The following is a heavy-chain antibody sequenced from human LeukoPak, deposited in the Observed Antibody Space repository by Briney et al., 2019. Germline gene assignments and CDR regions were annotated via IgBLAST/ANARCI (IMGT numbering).Heavy chain of an antibody. V-gene: IGHV1-69*13. D-gene: IGHD3-22*01. CDR1: GGTFSSYA. J-gene: IGHJ3*02. CDR2: IIPIFGTA. CDR3: ARSRLNAYHDGSGDDAFDI. Sequence: ASVKVSCKASGGTFSSYAISWVRQAPGQGLEWMGGIIPIFGTANYAQKFQGRVTITADESTSTAYMELSSLRSEDTAVYYCARSRLNAYHDGSGDDAFDIWGQGTMVTVSS.